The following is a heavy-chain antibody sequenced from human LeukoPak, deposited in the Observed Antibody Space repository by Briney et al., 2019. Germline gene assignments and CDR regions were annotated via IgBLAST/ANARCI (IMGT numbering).Heavy chain of an antibody. CDR1: GYTFTAYY. CDR2: IDPNSGGT. J-gene: IGHJ4*02. D-gene: IGHD3/OR15-3a*01. V-gene: IGHV1-2*02. CDR3: ARGGSMFIGLLND. Sequence: PGASVKVSCKASGYTFTAYYIHWVRQAPGQGLEWMGWIDPNSGGTNFAQKLQGRVIMTRDTSASTAYMELSRLRFDDTAFYCCARGGSMFIGLLNDWDQGARVTVSS.